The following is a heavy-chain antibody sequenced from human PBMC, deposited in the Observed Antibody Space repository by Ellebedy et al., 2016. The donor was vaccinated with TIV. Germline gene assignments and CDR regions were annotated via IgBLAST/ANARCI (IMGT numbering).Heavy chain of an antibody. J-gene: IGHJ4*02. CDR2: IYSGGGT. Sequence: GESLKISCAASGFTVSSNSMNWVRQAPGKGLEWVSVIYSGGGTSYADSVKGRFTIFRDTSKNTLFLQMNSLRAEDTAVYYCARLGVIAAAGASDYWGQGTLVIVSS. V-gene: IGHV3-66*04. CDR1: GFTVSSNS. CDR3: ARLGVIAAAGASDY. D-gene: IGHD6-13*01.